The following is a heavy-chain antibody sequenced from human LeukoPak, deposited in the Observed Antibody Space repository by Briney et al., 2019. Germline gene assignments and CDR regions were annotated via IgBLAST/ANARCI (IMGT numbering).Heavy chain of an antibody. J-gene: IGHJ4*02. CDR2: IWYDGSNK. Sequence: PGGSLRLSCAASGFTFSSYAMSWVRQAPGKGLEWVAVIWYDGSNKYYADSVKGRFTISRDNSKNTLYLQMNSLRAEDTAVYYCARDACGGDCYRLSYYFDYWGQGTLVTVSS. V-gene: IGHV3-33*08. CDR1: GFTFSSYA. CDR3: ARDACGGDCYRLSYYFDY. D-gene: IGHD2-21*02.